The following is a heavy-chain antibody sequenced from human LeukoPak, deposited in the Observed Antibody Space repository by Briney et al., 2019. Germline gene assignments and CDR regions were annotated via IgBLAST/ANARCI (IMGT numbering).Heavy chain of an antibody. Sequence: PGGSLRLSCAAPGFTFSSYWMHWVRQAPGKGLVWVSRINSAGSSTAYADSVKGRFTISRDNAKNTLYLQVNSLRAEDTAVYYCTTMVQFGWGQGTLVTVSS. CDR3: TTMVQFG. D-gene: IGHD3-10*01. V-gene: IGHV3-74*03. J-gene: IGHJ4*02. CDR1: GFTFSSYW. CDR2: INSAGSST.